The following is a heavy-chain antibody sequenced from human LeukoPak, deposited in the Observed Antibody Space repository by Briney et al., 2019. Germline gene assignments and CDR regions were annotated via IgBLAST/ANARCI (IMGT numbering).Heavy chain of an antibody. Sequence: PGGSLRLSCAASGFTFSSYGMHWVRQAPGKGLEWVAVISYDGSNKYYADSVKGRFTISRDNSKNTLYLQMNSLRAEDTAVYYCAKDLKRELQSDYWGQGTLVTVSS. V-gene: IGHV3-30*18. CDR2: ISYDGSNK. D-gene: IGHD1-26*01. J-gene: IGHJ4*02. CDR1: GFTFSSYG. CDR3: AKDLKRELQSDY.